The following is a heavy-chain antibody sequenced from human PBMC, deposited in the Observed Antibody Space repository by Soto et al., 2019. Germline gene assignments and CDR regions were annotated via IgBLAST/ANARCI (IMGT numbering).Heavy chain of an antibody. V-gene: IGHV3-21*02. CDR1: KFTFNTYS. Sequence: EVQLVESGGGLVKPGGSLRLACAANKFTFNTYSVKWVRQAPGKGLEWVSCISSTSTYIYYADSVKGRFTISRDNAKNLLYLQMNSLRAEDTAVYSCARDFGDSRGSYYYYGMDVWGQGTTVTVSS. CDR2: ISSTSTYI. D-gene: IGHD2-21*02. CDR3: ARDFGDSRGSYYYYGMDV. J-gene: IGHJ6*02.